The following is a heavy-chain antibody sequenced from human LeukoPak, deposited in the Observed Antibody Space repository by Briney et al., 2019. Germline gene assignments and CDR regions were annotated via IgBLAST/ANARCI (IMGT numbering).Heavy chain of an antibody. CDR3: ATSRGYCSSTSCRDDYYFDY. CDR1: GYTFTGYY. CDR2: INPNSGGT. J-gene: IGHJ4*02. V-gene: IGHV1-2*02. Sequence: ASVKVSCKASGYTFTGYYMHWVRQAPGQGLEWMGWINPNSGGTNYTQKFQGRVTMTRDTSISTAYMELSRLRSDDTAVYYCATSRGYCSSTSCRDDYYFDYWGQGTLVTVSS. D-gene: IGHD2-2*01.